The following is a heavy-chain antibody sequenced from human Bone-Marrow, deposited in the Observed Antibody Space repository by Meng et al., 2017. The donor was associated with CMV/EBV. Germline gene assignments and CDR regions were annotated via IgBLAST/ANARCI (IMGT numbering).Heavy chain of an antibody. CDR3: ASLSRAQGKDY. CDR1: GGSFSGYY. Sequence: PGGSLRLSCAVYGGSFSGYYWSWIRQPPGKGLEWIGEINHSGSTNYNPSLKSRVTISVDTSKNQFSLKLSSVTAADTAVYYCASLSRAQGKDYWGQGTRVTVSS. V-gene: IGHV4-34*01. D-gene: IGHD4-23*01. J-gene: IGHJ4*02. CDR2: INHSGST.